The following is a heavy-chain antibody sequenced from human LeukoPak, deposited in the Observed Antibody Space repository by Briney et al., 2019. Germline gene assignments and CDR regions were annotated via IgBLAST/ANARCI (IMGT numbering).Heavy chain of an antibody. V-gene: IGHV3-21*01. Sequence: GGSLRLSCAASGFTFSTYNMNWVRQAPGKGLEWVSSITSSSTYIYYADSVKGRFTISRDNAKNSLYLQMNSLRAEDTAVYYCARTKEMASISYFDSWGQGTLVTVSS. J-gene: IGHJ4*02. CDR2: ITSSSTYI. CDR3: ARTKEMASISYFDS. D-gene: IGHD5-24*01. CDR1: GFTFSTYN.